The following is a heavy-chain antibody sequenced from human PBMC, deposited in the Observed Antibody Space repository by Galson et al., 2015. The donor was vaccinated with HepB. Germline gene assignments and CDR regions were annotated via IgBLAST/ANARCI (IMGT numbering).Heavy chain of an antibody. CDR1: GFTFSSYG. Sequence: SLRLSCAASGFTFSSYGMRWVRQAPGKGLEWVAVIWYDGSNKYYADSVKGRFTISRDNSKNTLYLQMNSLRAEDTAVYYCARSYYYYGSGSYLEYFDYWGQGTLVTVSS. V-gene: IGHV3-33*01. J-gene: IGHJ4*02. CDR2: IWYDGSNK. CDR3: ARSYYYYGSGSYLEYFDY. D-gene: IGHD3-10*01.